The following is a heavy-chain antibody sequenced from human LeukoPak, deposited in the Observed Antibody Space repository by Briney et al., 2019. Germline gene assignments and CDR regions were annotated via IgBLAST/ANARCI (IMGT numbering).Heavy chain of an antibody. Sequence: PGGSLRLSCAASGFTFSSYAMHWVRQAPGKGLEWVAVISYDGSNKYYADSVKGRFTISRDNSKNTLYLQMNSLRAEDTAVYYCARDPASPLGRGPAEFDYWGQGTLVTVSS. CDR3: ARDPASPLGRGPAEFDY. D-gene: IGHD7-27*01. CDR2: ISYDGSNK. J-gene: IGHJ4*02. V-gene: IGHV3-30-3*01. CDR1: GFTFSSYA.